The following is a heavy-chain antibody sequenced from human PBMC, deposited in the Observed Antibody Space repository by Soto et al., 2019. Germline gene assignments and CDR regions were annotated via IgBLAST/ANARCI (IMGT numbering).Heavy chain of an antibody. V-gene: IGHV1-69*13. Sequence: ASVKVSCKASGGTFSSYAISWVRQAPGQGLEWMGGIIPIFGTANYAQKFQGRVTITADESTSTAYTELSSLRSEDTAVYYCARENIAAAGTIRDYNWFDPWGQGTLVTVSS. CDR2: IIPIFGTA. CDR3: ARENIAAAGTIRDYNWFDP. D-gene: IGHD6-13*01. CDR1: GGTFSSYA. J-gene: IGHJ5*02.